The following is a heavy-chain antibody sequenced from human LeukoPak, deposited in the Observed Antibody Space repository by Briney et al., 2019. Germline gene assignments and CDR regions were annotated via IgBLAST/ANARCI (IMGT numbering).Heavy chain of an antibody. D-gene: IGHD2-2*01. CDR3: ARAQSSTSYYGMDV. V-gene: IGHV1-18*01. CDR1: DDTFTSYG. Sequence: GASVKVSCKASDDTFTSYGIGWVRQAPGQGLEWMGWISAYNGNTNYAQKLQGRVTMPTDTSTSTAYMELRSLRSDDTAVYHCARAQSSTSYYGMDVWGQGTTVTVSS. CDR2: ISAYNGNT. J-gene: IGHJ6*02.